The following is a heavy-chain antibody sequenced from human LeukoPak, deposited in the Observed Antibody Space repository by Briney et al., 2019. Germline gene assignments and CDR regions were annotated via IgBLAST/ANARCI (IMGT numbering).Heavy chain of an antibody. CDR3: ARALYYDIPFDY. CDR2: MYYSGST. CDR1: GGSISSYY. D-gene: IGHD3-9*01. J-gene: IGHJ4*02. V-gene: IGHV4-59*01. Sequence: SETLSLTCTVSGGSISSYYWSWIRQPPGKGLEWIGYMYYSGSTKYNSSLKSRVTISVDTSKNQFSLKLSSVTAADTAVYYCARALYYDIPFDYWGQGTLVTVSS.